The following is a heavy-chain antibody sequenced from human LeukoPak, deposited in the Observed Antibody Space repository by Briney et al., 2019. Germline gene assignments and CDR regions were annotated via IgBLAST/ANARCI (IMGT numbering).Heavy chain of an antibody. CDR1: GGSITSYH. CDR2: GYYSGST. D-gene: IGHD2-8*01. Sequence: SETLSLTCTVSGGSITSYHYSWIRQPPPHGMEPIGYGYYSGSTNYNPSLKSRVTVSVDTSKNHFSLKLSSVTDTDTPAPHCSRENGASSPFGYWGQGILVTV. V-gene: IGHV4-59*12. CDR3: SRENGASSPFGY. J-gene: IGHJ4*02.